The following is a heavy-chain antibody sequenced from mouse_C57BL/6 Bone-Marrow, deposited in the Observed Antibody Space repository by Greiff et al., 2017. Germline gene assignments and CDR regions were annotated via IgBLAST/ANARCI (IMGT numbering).Heavy chain of an antibody. Sequence: QVQLQQPGAELVKPGASVKMSCKASGYTFTSYWITWVKQRPGQGLEWIGDIYPGSGSTNYNEKLKSKATLTVDKSSSTAYMQLSSLTSEDSAVYYCARPYYSNYWYFDVGGTGTTVTVSS. J-gene: IGHJ1*03. CDR3: ARPYYSNYWYFDV. CDR1: GYTFTSYW. D-gene: IGHD2-5*01. V-gene: IGHV1-55*01. CDR2: IYPGSGST.